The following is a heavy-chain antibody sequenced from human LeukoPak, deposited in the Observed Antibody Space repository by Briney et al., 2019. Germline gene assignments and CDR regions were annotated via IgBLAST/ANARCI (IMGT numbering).Heavy chain of an antibody. CDR1: GFTFSSYA. Sequence: GGSLRLSCAASGFTFSSYAMSWVRQAPGKGLEWVSAISGSGGSTYYADSVKGRFTIPRDNSKHTLYLQMNSLRAEDTAVYYCAKDRLGGNSDFDYWGQGTLVTVSS. CDR2: ISGSGGST. CDR3: AKDRLGGNSDFDY. J-gene: IGHJ4*02. V-gene: IGHV3-23*01. D-gene: IGHD4-23*01.